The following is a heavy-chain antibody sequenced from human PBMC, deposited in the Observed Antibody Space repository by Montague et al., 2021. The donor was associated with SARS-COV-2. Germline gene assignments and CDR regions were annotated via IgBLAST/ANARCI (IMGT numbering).Heavy chain of an antibody. CDR1: VGSISSNNCY. CDR2: IYYSGST. V-gene: IGHV4-39*07. J-gene: IGHJ4*02. Sequence: SETLSLTCTVSVGSISSNNCYWGWIRQPPGKALEWIGSIYYSGSTYYNPSLKSRVTMSVDTSENQFSLKLSSVTAADTAVYYCARDGFYYDSSGPSNFDYWGQGTLVTVSS. CDR3: ARDGFYYDSSGPSNFDY. D-gene: IGHD3-22*01.